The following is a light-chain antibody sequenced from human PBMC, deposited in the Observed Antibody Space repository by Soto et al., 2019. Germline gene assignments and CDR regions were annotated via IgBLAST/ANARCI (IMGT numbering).Light chain of an antibody. J-gene: IGKJ5*01. V-gene: IGKV3-20*01. CDR3: QQYGSSPPIT. CDR2: GAS. CDR1: QSVSISY. Sequence: EIVMTQSPATLSVSPGERATLSCMASQSVSISYLAWYQQKPGQAPRLLIYGASSRATGIPDRFSGSGSGTDFTLTISRLEPEDFAVYYCQQYGSSPPITFGQGTRLE.